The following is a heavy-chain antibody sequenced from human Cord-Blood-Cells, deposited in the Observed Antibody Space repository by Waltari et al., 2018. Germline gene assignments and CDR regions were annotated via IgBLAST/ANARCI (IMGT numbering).Heavy chain of an antibody. CDR3: ARDGSSSYYFDY. Sequence: QVQLVQSGAEVKKPRSSVKVSCKPSGYTFTGYYMHCVRQAPGQGIEWMGWINTNRGGTNYAQDFEGRVTMTRDTSISTAYMEVRRLRSDDTAVYYCARDGSSSYYFDYWGQGTLVTVAS. D-gene: IGHD6-6*01. V-gene: IGHV1-2*02. J-gene: IGHJ4*02. CDR2: INTNRGGT. CDR1: GYTFTGYY.